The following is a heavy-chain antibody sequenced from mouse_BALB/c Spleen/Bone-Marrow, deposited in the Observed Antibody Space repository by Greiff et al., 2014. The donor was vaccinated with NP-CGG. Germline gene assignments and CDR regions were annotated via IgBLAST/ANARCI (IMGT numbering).Heavy chain of an antibody. J-gene: IGHJ3*01. CDR3: SRNYDYDEGAWFTY. CDR2: IFPGTDTS. CDR1: GYTFTSYW. Sequence: VQLQQSGAEVVKPGASVKLSRKTSGYTFTSYWIQWVKQRPGQGLGWIGEIFPGTDTSYYNEKFKDRATLTVDTSSSTAYIQLSNLTSEDSAVYFCSRNYDYDEGAWFTYWGQGTLVTVSA. D-gene: IGHD2-4*01. V-gene: IGHV1S132*01.